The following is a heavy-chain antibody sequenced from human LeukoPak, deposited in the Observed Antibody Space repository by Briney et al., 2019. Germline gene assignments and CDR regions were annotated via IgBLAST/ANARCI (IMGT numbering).Heavy chain of an antibody. D-gene: IGHD3-16*02. V-gene: IGHV1-8*02. CDR1: GYTFTGYY. CDR2: MNPNSGNT. CDR3: ARGSPISYYDYVWGSYPHPTNWFDP. Sequence: ASVKVSCKASGYTFTGYYMHWVRQATGQGLEWMGWMNPNSGNTGYAQKFQGRVTMTRNTSISTAYMELSSLRSEDTAVYYCARGSPISYYDYVWGSYPHPTNWFDPWGQGTLVTVSS. J-gene: IGHJ5*02.